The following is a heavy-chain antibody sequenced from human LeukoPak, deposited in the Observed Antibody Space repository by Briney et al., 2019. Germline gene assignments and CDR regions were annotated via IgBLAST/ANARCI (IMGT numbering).Heavy chain of an antibody. V-gene: IGHV1-69*05. J-gene: IGHJ4*02. CDR2: IIPIFGTA. CDR1: GFTFSSYA. CDR3: ATQKYSSSSFDY. D-gene: IGHD6-6*01. Sequence: GGSLRLSCAASGFTFSSYAISWVRQAPGQGLEWMGGIIPIFGTANYAQKFQGRVTITTNESTSTAYMELSSLRSEDTAVYYCATQKYSSSSFDYWGQGTLVTVSS.